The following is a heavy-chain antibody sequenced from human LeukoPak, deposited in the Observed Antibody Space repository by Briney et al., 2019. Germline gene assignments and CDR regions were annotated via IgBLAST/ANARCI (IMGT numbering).Heavy chain of an antibody. CDR1: GGSISSSSYY. D-gene: IGHD4-17*01. CDR3: ARLSTVTTSFDY. J-gene: IGHJ4*02. Sequence: SETLSLTCTVSGGSISSSSYYWGWIRQPPGKGLEWIGSIYYSGSTYCNPSLKSRVTISVDTSKNQFSLKLSSVTAADTAVYYCARLSTVTTSFDYWGQGTLVTVSS. CDR2: IYYSGST. V-gene: IGHV4-39*07.